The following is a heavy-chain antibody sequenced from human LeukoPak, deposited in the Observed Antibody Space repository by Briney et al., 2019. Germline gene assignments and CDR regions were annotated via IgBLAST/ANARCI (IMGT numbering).Heavy chain of an antibody. J-gene: IGHJ5*02. D-gene: IGHD3-10*01. CDR1: GDSISSGAYS. CDR3: ARELWFANAPGSWLDP. V-gene: IGHV4-30-2*01. CDR2: IFHTGST. Sequence: SQTLSLTCVVSGDSISSGAYSWSWIRQPPGKGLEWIGYIFHTGSTFYNPSLKSRLTISVDNSKNQFSLRLSSVTAADTAVYYCARELWFANAPGSWLDPWGQGALVTVSS.